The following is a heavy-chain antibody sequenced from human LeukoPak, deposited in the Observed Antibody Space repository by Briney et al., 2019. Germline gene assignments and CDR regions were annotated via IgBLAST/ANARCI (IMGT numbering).Heavy chain of an antibody. D-gene: IGHD1-14*01. J-gene: IGHJ6*03. V-gene: IGHV3-66*02. Sequence: GGSLRLSCAASGFTVSSNYMSWVRQAPGKGLEWVSVIYSGGSTYYADSVKGRFTISRDSSKNTLYLQMNSLRAEDTAVYYCARDRRTGRRIGYYYYMDVWGKGTTVTVSS. CDR3: ARDRRTGRRIGYYYYMDV. CDR1: GFTVSSNY. CDR2: IYSGGST.